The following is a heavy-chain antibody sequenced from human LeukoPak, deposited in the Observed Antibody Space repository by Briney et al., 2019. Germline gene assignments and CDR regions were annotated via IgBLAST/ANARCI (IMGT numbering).Heavy chain of an antibody. V-gene: IGHV1-18*01. CDR3: ARDPHEFSSGWSHFDY. CDR1: GYTFTNYG. Sequence: ASVKVSCKASGYTFTNYGISWVRQAPGQGLEWMGWINTYNGNTNYAQKLRGRVTMTTDTSTSTDYMELRSLRSDDTAVYYCARDPHEFSSGWSHFDYWGQGTLVTVSS. D-gene: IGHD6-19*01. J-gene: IGHJ4*02. CDR2: INTYNGNT.